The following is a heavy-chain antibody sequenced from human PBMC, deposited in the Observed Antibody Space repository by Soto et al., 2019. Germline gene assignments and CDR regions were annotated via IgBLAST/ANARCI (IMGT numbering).Heavy chain of an antibody. D-gene: IGHD4-4*01. CDR2: INHDGSST. J-gene: IGHJ4*02. V-gene: IGHV3-74*01. CDR1: GFTLSSNW. CDR3: GTVTTGY. Sequence: EVQLVESGGGLVQPGGSLRLSCAASGFTLSSNWMQWVRQAPGKWLVWVSRINHDGSSTTYADSVKGRFSISRDNAKNTLYLEMNSLRDEDTAVYYCGTVTTGYWGQGTMVTVSS.